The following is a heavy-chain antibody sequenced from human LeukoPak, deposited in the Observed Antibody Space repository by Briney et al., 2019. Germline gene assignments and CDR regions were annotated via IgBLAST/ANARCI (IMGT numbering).Heavy chain of an antibody. CDR2: IIPILGIA. J-gene: IGHJ4*02. Sequence: SVKVFCKASAGTFSSYAISWVRQDPGQGLEWMGRIIPILGIANYAQKFQGRVTITAEKSTSTAYMELSSLRSEDTAVYYCARAMVIAAAGIDYWGQGTLVTVSS. V-gene: IGHV1-69*04. CDR3: ARAMVIAAAGIDY. D-gene: IGHD6-13*01. CDR1: AGTFSSYA.